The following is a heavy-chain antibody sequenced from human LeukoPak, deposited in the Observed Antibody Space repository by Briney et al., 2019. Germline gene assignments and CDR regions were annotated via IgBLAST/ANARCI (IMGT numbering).Heavy chain of an antibody. CDR3: AKSGLPSASPIYYYYYGMDV. V-gene: IGHV3-48*03. Sequence: PGGSLRLSCAASGFTFSSYEMNWVRQAPGKGLEWVSYISSSGSTIYYADSVKGRFTISRDNSKNTLYLQMNSLRAEDTAVYYCAKSGLPSASPIYYYYYGMDVWGQGTTVTVSS. D-gene: IGHD5/OR15-5a*01. J-gene: IGHJ6*02. CDR2: ISSSGSTI. CDR1: GFTFSSYE.